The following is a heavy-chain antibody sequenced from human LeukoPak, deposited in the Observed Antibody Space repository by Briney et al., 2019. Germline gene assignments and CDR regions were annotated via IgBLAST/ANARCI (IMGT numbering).Heavy chain of an antibody. V-gene: IGHV3-9*03. CDR3: AKGHIAALALNWFDP. CDR2: ISWNSGSI. D-gene: IGHD6-6*01. CDR1: GFTFDDYA. Sequence: PGRSLRLSCAASGFTFDDYAMHWVRQAPGKGLEWVSGISWNSGSIGYADSVKGRFTISRDNAKNSLYLQMNSLRAEDMASYYCAKGHIAALALNWFDPWGQGILVTVSS. J-gene: IGHJ5*02.